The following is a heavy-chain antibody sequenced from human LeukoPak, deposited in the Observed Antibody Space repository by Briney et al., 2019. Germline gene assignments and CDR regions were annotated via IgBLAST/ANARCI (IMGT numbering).Heavy chain of an antibody. CDR1: GFTFDDYS. Sequence: PGGSLRLSCVASGFTFDDYSLNWVRQAPGKRLEWVAAISSSSDYIYYADSMRGRFTISRDNAKNSLYLQMHSLRVEDTALYYCARDRVPRATRGTFDYWGQGTPVIVPS. V-gene: IGHV3-21*01. D-gene: IGHD1-26*01. CDR2: ISSSSDYI. J-gene: IGHJ4*02. CDR3: ARDRVPRATRGTFDY.